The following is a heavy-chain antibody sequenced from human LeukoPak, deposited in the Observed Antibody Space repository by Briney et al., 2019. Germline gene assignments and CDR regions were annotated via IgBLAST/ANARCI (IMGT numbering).Heavy chain of an antibody. Sequence: GGSLRLSCAASGLNFNRYAIHWVRQTPGKGLEWVSGLSLDTERIDYADSVKGRFIVSRDNSKNSVHLQMNSLTPEDSALYFCTKDVTPGGADVWGQGTTVTVSS. CDR1: GLNFNRYA. CDR3: TKDVTPGGADV. J-gene: IGHJ6*02. V-gene: IGHV3-9*01. CDR2: LSLDTERI. D-gene: IGHD4-17*01.